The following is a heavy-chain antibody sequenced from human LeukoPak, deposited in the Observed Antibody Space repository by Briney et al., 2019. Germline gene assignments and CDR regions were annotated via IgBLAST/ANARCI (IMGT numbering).Heavy chain of an antibody. CDR2: MNPNSGNT. D-gene: IGHD6-13*01. CDR3: ARGYSSSWYGYYYYMDV. CDR1: GYTFTSYD. Sequence: GASVNLSFNSSGYTFTSYDINWVRQPTGQGLELMGFMNPNSGNTGYAQKFQGRVTITRNTYISTAYMELSSLRSEDTGVYYCARGYSSSWYGYYYYMDVWGKGTTVTVSS. V-gene: IGHV1-8*03. J-gene: IGHJ6*03.